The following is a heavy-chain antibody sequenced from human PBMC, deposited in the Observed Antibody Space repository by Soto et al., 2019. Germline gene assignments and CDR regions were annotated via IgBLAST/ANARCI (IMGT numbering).Heavy chain of an antibody. J-gene: IGHJ4*02. Sequence: EVQLVESGGGLVQPGGSLRLSCAVSGFTFSSHAMDWVRQAPGKGMEWVAYIPSIRSIIYYADSVKGRFTSYRDNAKNSLYMQVSSLREEDMAVYYCARDARNADNAHGGQGTLGPGSS. V-gene: IGHV3-48*02. CDR2: IPSIRSII. CDR3: ARDARNADNAH. D-gene: IGHD1-1*01. CDR1: GFTFSSHA.